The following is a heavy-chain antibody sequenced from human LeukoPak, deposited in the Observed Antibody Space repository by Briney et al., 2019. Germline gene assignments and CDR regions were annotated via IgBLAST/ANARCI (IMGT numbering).Heavy chain of an antibody. CDR1: GGSISSSSYY. V-gene: IGHV4-39*02. Sequence: PSETLSLTCTVSGGSISSSSYYWGWIRQPPGKGLEWIGRIYYSGSTYYNPSLKSRVTISVDPSKNHFSLKLSSATAADTAMYYCARLDYYGSGDRGFFDYWGLGTLVTVSS. J-gene: IGHJ4*02. CDR3: ARLDYYGSGDRGFFDY. CDR2: IYYSGST. D-gene: IGHD3-10*01.